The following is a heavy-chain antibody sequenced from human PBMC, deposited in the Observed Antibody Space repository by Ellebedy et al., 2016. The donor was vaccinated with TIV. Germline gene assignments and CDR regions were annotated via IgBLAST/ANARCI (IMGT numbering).Heavy chain of an antibody. D-gene: IGHD3-22*01. CDR1: GFTFSSFA. CDR3: AKGTSSGFNYDRVGSEY. Sequence: GESLKISCAASGFTFSSFAMHWVRQAPGKGLEWLSVISGGGDSTYHADSVKGRFTITRDNSQTTLYLQMDRLRAEDTAVYYCAKGTSSGFNYDRVGSEYWGQGALVTVSS. V-gene: IGHV3-23*01. CDR2: ISGGGDST. J-gene: IGHJ4*02.